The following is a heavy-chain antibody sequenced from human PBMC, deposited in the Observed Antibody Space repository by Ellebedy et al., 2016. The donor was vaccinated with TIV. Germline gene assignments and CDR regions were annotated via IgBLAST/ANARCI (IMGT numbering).Heavy chain of an antibody. Sequence: AASVKVSCKASGYTFTSYYMHWVRQAPGQGLEWMGIINPTIGSTTYAQKFQGRVTMTSDTSTSTVDMELSSLKSEDTAVYYCARVPSYSSGYDLDHWGQGTLVTVSS. CDR2: INPTIGST. V-gene: IGHV1-46*01. D-gene: IGHD5-18*01. J-gene: IGHJ4*02. CDR3: ARVPSYSSGYDLDH. CDR1: GYTFTSYY.